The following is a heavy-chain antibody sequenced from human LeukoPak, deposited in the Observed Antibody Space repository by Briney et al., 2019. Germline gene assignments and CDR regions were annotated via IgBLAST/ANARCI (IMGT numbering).Heavy chain of an antibody. J-gene: IGHJ4*02. D-gene: IGHD7-27*01. CDR1: GFTFSSYA. V-gene: IGHV3-9*01. Sequence: GGSLRLSCAASGFTFSSYAMHWVRQAPGKGLEWVSGISWNSGSIGYADSVKGRFTISRDNAKNSLYLQMNSLRAEDTALYYCAKDSSGDRLFDYWGQGTLVTVSS. CDR2: ISWNSGSI. CDR3: AKDSSGDRLFDY.